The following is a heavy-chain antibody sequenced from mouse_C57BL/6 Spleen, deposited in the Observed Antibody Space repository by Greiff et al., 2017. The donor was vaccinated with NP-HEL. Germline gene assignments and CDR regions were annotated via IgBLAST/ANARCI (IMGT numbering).Heavy chain of an antibody. J-gene: IGHJ4*01. CDR3: ARRLYAMDY. CDR1: GYTFTDYN. CDR2: INPNNGGT. Sequence: EVQLQQSGPELVKPGASVKIPCKASGYTFTDYNMDWVKQSPGKGLEWIGDINPNNGGTIYNQKFKGKATLTVDKSSSTAYMELRSLTAEDTAVYYCARRLYAMDYWGQGTSVTVSS. V-gene: IGHV1-18*01.